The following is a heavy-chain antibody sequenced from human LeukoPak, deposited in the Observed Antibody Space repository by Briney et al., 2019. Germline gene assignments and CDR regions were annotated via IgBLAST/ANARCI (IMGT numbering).Heavy chain of an antibody. V-gene: IGHV3-23*01. CDR1: GVSLCTYG. J-gene: IGHJ3*02. Sequence: PGGSLRLSCSASGVSLCTYGVSWVRQSPGKGLEWVSGISGSGDHTYHGDSVRGRFTISRDNSNNMLYLEMKSVIVADTAHYYCVKPPEWLRLRADVFETWGQGTMVTVSS. CDR2: ISGSGDHT. D-gene: IGHD5-12*01. CDR3: VKPPEWLRLRADVFET.